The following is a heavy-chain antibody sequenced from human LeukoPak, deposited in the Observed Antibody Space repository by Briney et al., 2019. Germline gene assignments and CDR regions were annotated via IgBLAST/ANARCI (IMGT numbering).Heavy chain of an antibody. CDR1: GGSFSGYY. CDR2: INHSGST. CDR3: AREFLGGAFDI. J-gene: IGHJ3*02. D-gene: IGHD2/OR15-2a*01. V-gene: IGHV4-34*01. Sequence: PSETLSLTCAVYGGSFSGYYWSWIRQPPGKGLEWIGEINHSGSTNYNPSLKSRVTISVDTSKNQFSLKLSSVTAADTAVYYCAREFLGGAFDIWGQGTMVTVSS.